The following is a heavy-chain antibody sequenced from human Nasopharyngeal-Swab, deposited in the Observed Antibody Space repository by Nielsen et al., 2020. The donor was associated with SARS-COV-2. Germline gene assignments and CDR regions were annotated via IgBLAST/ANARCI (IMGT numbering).Heavy chain of an antibody. CDR3: ARDSDDFWSVKNWGYYYYYGMDV. CDR2: INPNSGGT. J-gene: IGHJ6*02. CDR1: GYTFTGYY. D-gene: IGHD3-3*01. V-gene: IGHV1-2*06. Sequence: ASVTVSCKASGYTFTGYYMHWVRQAPGQGLEWMGRINPNSGGTNYAQKFQGRVTMTTDTSTSTAYMELRSLRSDDTAVYYCARDSDDFWSVKNWGYYYYYGMDVWGQGTTVTVSS.